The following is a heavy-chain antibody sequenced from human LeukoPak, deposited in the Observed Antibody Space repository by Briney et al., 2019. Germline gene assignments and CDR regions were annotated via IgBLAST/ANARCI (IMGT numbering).Heavy chain of an antibody. Sequence: GGSLRLSCAASGFTFSSYSMNWVRQAPGKGLEWVSSISSSSSYIYYADSVKGRFTISRDNAKNTVDLQMSSLRGEDTAIYYCARGGWGTAIDYLGQGTLVTVSS. V-gene: IGHV3-21*01. CDR2: ISSSSSYI. D-gene: IGHD1-7*01. CDR1: GFTFSSYS. J-gene: IGHJ4*02. CDR3: ARGGWGTAIDY.